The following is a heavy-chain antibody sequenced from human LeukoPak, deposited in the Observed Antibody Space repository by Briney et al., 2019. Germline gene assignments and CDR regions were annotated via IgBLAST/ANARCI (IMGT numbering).Heavy chain of an antibody. D-gene: IGHD6-13*01. CDR1: GFTLTWHV. CDR3: ARGSARIAEDYFDY. CDR2: IHHNGDIT. J-gene: IGHJ4*02. V-gene: IGHV3-64*04. Sequence: GGSLRLSCSASGFTLTWHVMHWVRQAPGKALEYVSFIHHNGDITSYADSVRGRFTVSRDNAKNSLYLQVNSLRAEDTAVYYCARGSARIAEDYFDYWGQGNLVTVSS.